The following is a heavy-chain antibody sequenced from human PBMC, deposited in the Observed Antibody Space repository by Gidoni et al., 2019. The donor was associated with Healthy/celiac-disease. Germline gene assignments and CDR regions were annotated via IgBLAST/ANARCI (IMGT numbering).Heavy chain of an antibody. CDR2: ISYDGSNK. D-gene: IGHD5-12*01. Sequence: QVQLVESGGGVVQPGRSLRLSCAASGFTFSSYGMHWVRQAPGKGLEWVAVISYDGSNKYYADSVKGRFTISRDNSKNTLYLQMNSLRAEDTAVYYCAKASWDGYNIPLFDYWGQGTLVTVSS. CDR1: GFTFSSYG. CDR3: AKASWDGYNIPLFDY. V-gene: IGHV3-30*18. J-gene: IGHJ4*02.